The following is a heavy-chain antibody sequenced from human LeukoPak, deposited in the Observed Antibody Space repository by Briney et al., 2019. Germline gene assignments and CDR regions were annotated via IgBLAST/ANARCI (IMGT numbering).Heavy chain of an antibody. D-gene: IGHD2-15*01. Sequence: SETLSLTCTVSGGSISSSSYYWGWIRQPPGKGLEWIGSIYYSGSTYYNPSLKSRVTISVDTSKNQFSLKLSSVTAADTAVYYCARDRRDSVGWYFDLWGRGTLVTVSS. V-gene: IGHV4-39*07. CDR3: ARDRRDSVGWYFDL. J-gene: IGHJ2*01. CDR2: IYYSGST. CDR1: GGSISSSSYY.